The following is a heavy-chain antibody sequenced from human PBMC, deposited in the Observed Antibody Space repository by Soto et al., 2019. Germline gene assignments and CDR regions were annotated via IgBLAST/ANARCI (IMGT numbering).Heavy chain of an antibody. Sequence: NPSETLSLTCAVYGGPFSGYYWSWIRQPPGKGLEWIGEINHSGSTNYNPSLKSRVTISVDTSKNQFSLKLSSVTAADTAVYYCARLGHWYYDFWSGYYTTSPYFDYWGQGTLVTVSS. V-gene: IGHV4-34*01. CDR2: INHSGST. CDR1: GGPFSGYY. J-gene: IGHJ4*02. D-gene: IGHD3-3*01. CDR3: ARLGHWYYDFWSGYYTTSPYFDY.